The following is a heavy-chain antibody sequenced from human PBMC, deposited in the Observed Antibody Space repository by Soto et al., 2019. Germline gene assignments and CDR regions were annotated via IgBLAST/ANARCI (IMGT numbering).Heavy chain of an antibody. Sequence: QVQLVESGGGVVQPGRSLRLSCAASGFTFSSYGIQWVRQAPGKGLEWVAVISYYGMNRNYADSVKGRFTISRDNSKNTVLMHMNNLRPEDTAVYYLAKDTHYYDTTGYYVYGFWGQGTLFTVSS. CDR3: AKDTHYYDTTGYYVYGF. CDR1: GFTFSSYG. J-gene: IGHJ4*02. D-gene: IGHD3-22*01. CDR2: ISYYGMNR. V-gene: IGHV3-30*18.